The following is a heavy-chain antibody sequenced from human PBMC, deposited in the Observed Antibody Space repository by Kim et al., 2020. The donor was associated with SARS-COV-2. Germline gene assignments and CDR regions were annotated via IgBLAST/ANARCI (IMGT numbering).Heavy chain of an antibody. CDR3: ARQRSTYHYDRGADAFDI. D-gene: IGHD3-22*01. V-gene: IGHV4-39*01. Sequence: KSRVTIAVDTSKNQFSLKLSSVTAADTAVYYCARQRSTYHYDRGADAFDIWGQETMVTVSS. J-gene: IGHJ3*02.